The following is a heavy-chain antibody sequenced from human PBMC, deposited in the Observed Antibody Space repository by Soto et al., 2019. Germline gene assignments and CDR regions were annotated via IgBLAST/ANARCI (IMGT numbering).Heavy chain of an antibody. Sequence: SETLSLTCTVSGGSISSYYWSWIRQPPGKGLEWIGYIYYSGSTNYNPSLKSRVTISVDTSKNQFSLKLSSVTAADTAVYYCARSRMTTRFDNWFDPWGQGTLVT. CDR3: ARSRMTTRFDNWFDP. J-gene: IGHJ5*02. CDR2: IYYSGST. D-gene: IGHD4-4*01. V-gene: IGHV4-59*01. CDR1: GGSISSYY.